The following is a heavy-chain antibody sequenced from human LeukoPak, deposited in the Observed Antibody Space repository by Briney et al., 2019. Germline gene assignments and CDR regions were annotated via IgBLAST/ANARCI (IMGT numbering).Heavy chain of an antibody. CDR1: GFTVSSNY. D-gene: IGHD3-22*01. Sequence: GGSLRLSCAASGFTVSSNYMSWVRQAPGKGLEWVSVIYSGGSTYYADSVKGRFTISRDNSKNTLYLQMNSLRAEDTAVYYCARDRRSSGYYSEQYDAFDIWGQGTMVTVFS. CDR2: IYSGGST. J-gene: IGHJ3*02. CDR3: ARDRRSSGYYSEQYDAFDI. V-gene: IGHV3-66*01.